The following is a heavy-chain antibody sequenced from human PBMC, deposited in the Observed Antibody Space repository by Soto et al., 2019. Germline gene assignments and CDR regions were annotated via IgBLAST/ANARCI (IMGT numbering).Heavy chain of an antibody. J-gene: IGHJ4*02. CDR1: GGSINSVGSY. V-gene: IGHV4-31*11. Sequence: QVQLQESGPRLVKPSQTLSLTCAVSGGSINSVGSYWSWIRQHPGKGLEWLGYIYYTGTTYYNPSLLGRVSMFLDISKNQFSLKMTSVTAPDTAVYYCARDAFHFGSGRHYSFDSWGQGTLVTVSS. D-gene: IGHD3-10*01. CDR2: IYYTGTT. CDR3: ARDAFHFGSGRHYSFDS.